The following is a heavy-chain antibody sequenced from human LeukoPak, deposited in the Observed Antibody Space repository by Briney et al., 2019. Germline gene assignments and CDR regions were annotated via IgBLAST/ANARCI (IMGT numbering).Heavy chain of an antibody. Sequence: GGSLRLSCAASGFIFSSYTMNWVRQAPGKGLEWVSSTNSRGDKIFYADSVKGRFTISRDNAKNSLYLQMNSLRAEDTAVYYCARDVMVRNWFDPWGQGTLVTVS. J-gene: IGHJ5*02. CDR1: GFIFSSYT. D-gene: IGHD3-10*01. CDR3: ARDVMVRNWFDP. CDR2: TNSRGDKI. V-gene: IGHV3-21*01.